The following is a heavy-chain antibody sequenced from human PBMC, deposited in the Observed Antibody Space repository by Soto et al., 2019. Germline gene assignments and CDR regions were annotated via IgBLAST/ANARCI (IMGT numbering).Heavy chain of an antibody. Sequence: QVQLQESGPGLVKPSQTLSLTCTVSGGSISSGGYYWIWIRQHPGKGMEWIGYIYYSGSTYYNPSPKSRVTISVDTSKNQFSLKLSSVTAADTAVYDCATRFGVDDDYWGQGTLVTVSS. D-gene: IGHD3-10*01. J-gene: IGHJ4*02. CDR3: ATRFGVDDDY. CDR2: IYYSGST. CDR1: GGSISSGGYY. V-gene: IGHV4-31*03.